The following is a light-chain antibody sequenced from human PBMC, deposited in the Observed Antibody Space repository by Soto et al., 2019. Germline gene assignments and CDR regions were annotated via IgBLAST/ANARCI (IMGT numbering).Light chain of an antibody. V-gene: IGLV2-14*01. CDR2: EVT. Sequence: SALTQPASVSGSPGQSITISCTGTSDDVAFYNYVSWYQQHPGKAPKLIIFEVTNRPSGVSNRFSGSKSGNTASLTISGLQAEDEADYYCSSYTSRSTYVFGTGTKLTVL. CDR1: SDDVAFYNY. CDR3: SSYTSRSTYV. J-gene: IGLJ1*01.